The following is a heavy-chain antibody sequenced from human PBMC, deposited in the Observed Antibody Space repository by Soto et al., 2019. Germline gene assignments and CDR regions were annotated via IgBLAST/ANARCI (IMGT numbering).Heavy chain of an antibody. Sequence: GGSLRLSCAASGFTFSSYGMNWVRQAPGKGLEWVAVISYDGSNKYYADSVKGRFTIYRDNSKNTLYLQINSLRAEDTAVYYCAKDLIRYSSSPFDFWGQGTLVTVSS. CDR1: GFTFSSYG. V-gene: IGHV3-30*18. CDR2: ISYDGSNK. D-gene: IGHD6-6*01. J-gene: IGHJ4*02. CDR3: AKDLIRYSSSPFDF.